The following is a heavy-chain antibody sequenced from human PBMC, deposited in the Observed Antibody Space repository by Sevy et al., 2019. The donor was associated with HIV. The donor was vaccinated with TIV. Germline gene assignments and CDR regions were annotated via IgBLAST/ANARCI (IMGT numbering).Heavy chain of an antibody. D-gene: IGHD6-13*01. Sequence: VSVKVSCKASGYTFTSYGISWVRQAPGQGLEWMGWISAYNGNTNYAQKLQGRVTMTTDTSTSTAYMELRSLRSDDTAVYYCARVTAAGTTADAFDIWGQGTMVTVSS. CDR3: ARVTAAGTTADAFDI. CDR2: ISAYNGNT. J-gene: IGHJ3*02. V-gene: IGHV1-18*01. CDR1: GYTFTSYG.